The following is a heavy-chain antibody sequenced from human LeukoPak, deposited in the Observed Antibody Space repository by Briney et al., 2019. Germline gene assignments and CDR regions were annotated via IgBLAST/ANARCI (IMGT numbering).Heavy chain of an antibody. D-gene: IGHD2-2*01. CDR1: GFTFSSYA. J-gene: IGHJ3*02. CDR3: AKDSIIVVVPAAIRGGAFDI. CDR2: ISGSGGST. V-gene: IGHV3-23*01. Sequence: GGYLRLSCAASGFTFSSYAMSWVRQAPGKGLEWVSAISGSGGSTYYADSVKGRFTISRDNSKNTLYLQMNSLRAEDTAVYYCAKDSIIVVVPAAIRGGAFDIWGQGTMVTVSS.